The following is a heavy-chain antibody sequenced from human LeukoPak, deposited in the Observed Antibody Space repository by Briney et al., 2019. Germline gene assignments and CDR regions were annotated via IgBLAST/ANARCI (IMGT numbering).Heavy chain of an antibody. CDR3: ARGSPNYDFWSGYPSGSFDY. Sequence: GGSLRLSCAASGFTFSDYSMNWVRQAPGKGLEWISYIGGRSDGISYADSVKGRFTISRDNAKNSLYLQMNSLRAEDTAVYYCARGSPNYDFWSGYPSGSFDYWGQGTLVTVSS. D-gene: IGHD3-3*01. CDR1: GFTFSDYS. J-gene: IGHJ4*02. V-gene: IGHV3-48*01. CDR2: IGGRSDGI.